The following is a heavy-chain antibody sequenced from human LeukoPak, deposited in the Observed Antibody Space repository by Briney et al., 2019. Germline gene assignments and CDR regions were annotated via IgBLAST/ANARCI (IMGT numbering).Heavy chain of an antibody. D-gene: IGHD3-22*01. CDR2: IYTSGST. J-gene: IGHJ4*02. Sequence: SETLSLTCTVSGGSISSGSYYWSWIRQPAGKGLEWIGRIYTSGSTYYNPSLKSRVTISVDTSKNQFSLKLSSVTAADTAVYYCARDLDYYDSSGYYPYYFDYWGQGTLVTVSS. V-gene: IGHV4-61*02. CDR3: ARDLDYYDSSGYYPYYFDY. CDR1: GGSISSGSYY.